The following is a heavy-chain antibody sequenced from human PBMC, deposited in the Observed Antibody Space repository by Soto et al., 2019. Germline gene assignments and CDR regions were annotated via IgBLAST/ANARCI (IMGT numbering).Heavy chain of an antibody. CDR1: GFSISSGYY. Sequence: PSETLSLTCDVSGFSISSGYYWGWIRQPPGKGLEWIGSIFHSGSTYYNPALQSRVTVSIDTSKNQFSLKVTSVTAADTAVYHCARAGGSGRTFDYWSQGTLVTVSS. J-gene: IGHJ4*02. D-gene: IGHD3-10*01. CDR2: IFHSGST. CDR3: ARAGGSGRTFDY. V-gene: IGHV4-38-2*01.